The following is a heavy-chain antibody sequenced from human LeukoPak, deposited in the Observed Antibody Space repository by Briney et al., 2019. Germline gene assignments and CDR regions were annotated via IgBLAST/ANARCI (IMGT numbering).Heavy chain of an antibody. CDR3: ARAQAAINAFDI. J-gene: IGHJ3*02. Sequence: GGSLRLSCATSGFTFDDYDMSWVRQAPGKGLEWVSGINWNGGSTGYADSVKGRSTISRDNAKNSLYLQMNSLRAEDTALYYCARAQAAINAFDIWGQGTMVTVSS. CDR2: INWNGGST. D-gene: IGHD6-13*01. CDR1: GFTFDDYD. V-gene: IGHV3-20*04.